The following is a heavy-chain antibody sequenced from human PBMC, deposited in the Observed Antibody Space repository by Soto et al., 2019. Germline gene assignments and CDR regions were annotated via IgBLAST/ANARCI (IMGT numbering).Heavy chain of an antibody. CDR3: AKYPGYYDFWSGSPY. V-gene: IGHV3-23*01. Sequence: WGSLRLSCAASGFTFSSYAMSWVRQAPGKGLEWVSAISGSGGSTYYADSVKGRFTISRDNSKNTLYLQMNSLGAEDTAVYYCAKYPGYYDFWSGSPYWGQGTLVTVSS. J-gene: IGHJ4*02. CDR1: GFTFSSYA. D-gene: IGHD3-3*01. CDR2: ISGSGGST.